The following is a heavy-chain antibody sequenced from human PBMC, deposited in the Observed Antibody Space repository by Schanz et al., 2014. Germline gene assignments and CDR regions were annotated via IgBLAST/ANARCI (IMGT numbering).Heavy chain of an antibody. Sequence: QVQLVESGGGVVQPGRSLRLSCAASGFTFSNYGMHWVRQAPGKGLEWVAVISYDGSNKYYADSVKGRFTISRDISKNTLYLEMSSLRAEDTAVYYCAKDQVVRTTVVVVGAPPDYWGQGTLVSVSS. J-gene: IGHJ4*02. V-gene: IGHV3-30*18. D-gene: IGHD2-15*01. CDR2: ISYDGSNK. CDR3: AKDQVVRTTVVVVGAPPDY. CDR1: GFTFSNYG.